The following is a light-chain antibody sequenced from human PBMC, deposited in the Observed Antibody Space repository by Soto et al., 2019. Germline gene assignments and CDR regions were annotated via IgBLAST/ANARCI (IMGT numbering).Light chain of an antibody. CDR2: DTS. CDR3: QPYNNWPRT. CDR1: QGIGDT. V-gene: IGKV3-15*01. Sequence: EVEIRQTPATLTVSPGEGATRSRMPSQGIGDTLAWYQHKPGHTHRLLIYDTSTRATGVPTRFSGSRSGAEFTLTINSLQSEDFAVYYCQPYNNWPRTFGGGTKVDIK. J-gene: IGKJ4*01.